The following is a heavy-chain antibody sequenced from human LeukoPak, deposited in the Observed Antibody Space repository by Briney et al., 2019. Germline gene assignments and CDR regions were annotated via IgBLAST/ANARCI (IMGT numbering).Heavy chain of an antibody. CDR1: GFPFANTW. J-gene: IGHJ4*02. V-gene: IGHV3-74*01. CDR3: AIGGTYGSGS. Sequence: GGSLRLSCAASGFPFANTWMHWVSQAPGRGLVWVSLINNDGSTTHYADSVKGRFTISRDNAKNTVYLQMNSLRAEDTAVYYCAIGGTYGSGSWGQGTLVTVSS. D-gene: IGHD3-10*01. CDR2: INNDGSTT.